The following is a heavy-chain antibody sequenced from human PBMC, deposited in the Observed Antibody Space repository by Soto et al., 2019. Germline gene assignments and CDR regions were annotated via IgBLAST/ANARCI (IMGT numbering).Heavy chain of an antibody. CDR2: ISAYNGNT. CDR1: GYTFTSYG. CDR3: ASDPHYDSRDDAFDI. V-gene: IGHV1-18*01. Sequence: QVQLVQSGAEVKKPGASVKVSCKASGYTFTSYGISWVRQAPGQGLEWMGWISAYNGNTNYAQKLQGRVTMTTDTYTSTAYMELRSLRSDDTAVYYCASDPHYDSRDDAFDIWGQGTMVTVSS. D-gene: IGHD3-22*01. J-gene: IGHJ3*02.